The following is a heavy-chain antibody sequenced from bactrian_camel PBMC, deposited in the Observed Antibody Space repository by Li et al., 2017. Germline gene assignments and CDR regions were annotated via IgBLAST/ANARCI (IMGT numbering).Heavy chain of an antibody. CDR2: IDSRGADT. CDR1: GYTFSSSC. D-gene: IGHD2*01. CDR3: AADPVWLGRCRGGRWSILSTYAY. V-gene: IGHV3S25*01. Sequence: QLVESGGGSVQAGGSLRLSCAASGYTFSSSCLGWFRQAPGKEREGVATIDSRGADTYYADSVKGRFTISRDNAKNTVYLQMNSLKPEDTAMYYCAADPVWLGRCRGGRWSILSTYAYRGQGTQVTVS. J-gene: IGHJ4*01.